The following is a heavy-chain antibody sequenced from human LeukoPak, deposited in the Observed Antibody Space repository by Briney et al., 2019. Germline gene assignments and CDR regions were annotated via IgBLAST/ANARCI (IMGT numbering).Heavy chain of an antibody. J-gene: IGHJ4*02. CDR1: GFAFSTHS. V-gene: IGHV3-48*04. D-gene: IGHD2-8*01. CDR3: ARDPPECTDGSCLLGLDY. CDR2: ISGSSNAI. Sequence: PGGSLRLSCAASGFAFSTHSLNWVRQSPGKGLEWVSYISGSSNAIHYSDSVRGRFTASRDNAKNSLYLQMNSLRADDTAVYYCARDPPECTDGSCLLGLDYWGRGTLVAVSS.